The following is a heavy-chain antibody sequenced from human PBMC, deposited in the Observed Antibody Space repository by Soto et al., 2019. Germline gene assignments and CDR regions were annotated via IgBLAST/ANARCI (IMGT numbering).Heavy chain of an antibody. CDR2: IYYSGST. V-gene: IGHV4-31*03. Sequence: QVQLQESGPGLVKPSQTLSLTCTVSGGSISSGGYYWSWIRQHPGKGLEWIGYIYYSGSTYYNPSLKGRVTISVDTSKNQFSLKLSSVTAADTAVYYCAIKQWPVRRDWFDPWGQGTLVTVSS. J-gene: IGHJ5*02. CDR1: GGSISSGGYY. D-gene: IGHD6-19*01. CDR3: AIKQWPVRRDWFDP.